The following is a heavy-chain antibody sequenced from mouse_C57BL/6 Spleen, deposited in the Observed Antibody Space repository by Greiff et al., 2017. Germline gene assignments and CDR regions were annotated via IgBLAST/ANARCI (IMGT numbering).Heavy chain of an antibody. CDR3: ASQATVVDKYYAMDY. J-gene: IGHJ4*01. D-gene: IGHD1-1*01. CDR2: INPYNGGT. CDR1: GYTFTDYY. Sequence: VQLQQSGPVLVKPGASVKMSCKASGYTFTDYYMNWVKQSHGKSLEWIGVINPYNGGTSYNQKFKGKATLTVDKSSSTAYMELHSLTSEDSAVYYCASQATVVDKYYAMDYWGQGTSVTVSS. V-gene: IGHV1-19*01.